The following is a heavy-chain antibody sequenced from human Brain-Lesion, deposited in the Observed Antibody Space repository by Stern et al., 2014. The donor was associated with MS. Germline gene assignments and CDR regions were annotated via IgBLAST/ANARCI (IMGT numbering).Heavy chain of an antibody. J-gene: IGHJ4*02. CDR3: ARGRGFFDY. CDR1: GFTFSAYW. Sequence: EVQLVDSGGGLVQPGGSLRLSCAASGFTFSAYWMHWVRQAPGKGLMWVSRINGDGSSTNYADSVKGRFIISRDNAKNTLYLQINSLRAEDTAVYYCARGRGFFDYWGQGTLVTVSS. V-gene: IGHV3-74*02. CDR2: INGDGSST.